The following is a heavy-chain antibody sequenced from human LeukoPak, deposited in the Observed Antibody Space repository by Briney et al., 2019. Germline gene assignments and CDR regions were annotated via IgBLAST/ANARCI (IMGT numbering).Heavy chain of an antibody. Sequence: APVKVSCKASGYTFTSYYMHWVRQAPGQGLEWMGIINPSGGSTSYAQKFQGRVTMTRDTSTSTVYMELSSLRSEDTAVYYCARDARIAAAPAMIDYWGQGTLVTVSS. CDR3: ARDARIAAAPAMIDY. CDR1: GYTFTSYY. V-gene: IGHV1-46*01. D-gene: IGHD6-13*01. CDR2: INPSGGST. J-gene: IGHJ4*02.